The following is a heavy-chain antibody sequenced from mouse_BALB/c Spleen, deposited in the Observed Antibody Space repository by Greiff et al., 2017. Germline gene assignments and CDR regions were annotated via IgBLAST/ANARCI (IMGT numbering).Heavy chain of an antibody. J-gene: IGHJ4*01. D-gene: IGHD1-2*01. CDR1: GFTFSSFG. Sequence: EVQEVESGGGLVQPGGSRKLSCAASGFTFSSFGMHWVRQAPEKGLEWVAYISSGSSTIYYADTVKGRFTISRDNPKNTLFLQMTSLRSEDTAMYYCARFLHYYGYDAMDYWGQGTSVTVSS. CDR3: ARFLHYYGYDAMDY. CDR2: ISSGSSTI. V-gene: IGHV5-17*02.